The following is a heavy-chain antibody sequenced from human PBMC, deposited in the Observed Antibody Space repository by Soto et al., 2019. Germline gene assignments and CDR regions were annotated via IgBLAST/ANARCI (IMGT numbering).Heavy chain of an antibody. CDR1: GFTFSNYD. D-gene: IGHD3-22*01. CDR3: AKALDYDSSGYYYFDY. Sequence: GGSLRLSCSASGFTFSNYDMLWVRQAPGKGLECVSSISWNSGSIAYADSVKGRFTISRDNAKNSLFLQMSSLRPEDTALYYCAKALDYDSSGYYYFDYWGQGTLVTVSS. J-gene: IGHJ4*02. V-gene: IGHV3-9*01. CDR2: ISWNSGSI.